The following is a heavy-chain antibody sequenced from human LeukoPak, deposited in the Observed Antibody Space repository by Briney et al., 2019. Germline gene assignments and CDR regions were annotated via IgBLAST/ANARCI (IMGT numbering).Heavy chain of an antibody. V-gene: IGHV3-23*01. CDR3: AKSPYSSGWYAN. J-gene: IGHJ4*02. Sequence: GGSLRLSCAASGFTFSSYAMSWVRQAPGKGLEWVSAISGSDGSTYYADSVKGRFTISRDNSKNTLYLQMNSLRAEDTAVYYCAKSPYSSGWYANWGQGTLVTVSS. CDR2: ISGSDGST. D-gene: IGHD6-19*01. CDR1: GFTFSSYA.